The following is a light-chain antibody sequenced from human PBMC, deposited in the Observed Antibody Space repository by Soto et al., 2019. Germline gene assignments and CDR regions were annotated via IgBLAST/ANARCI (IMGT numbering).Light chain of an antibody. CDR1: QSVSSRS. CDR3: QQYAGSPRT. J-gene: IGKJ1*01. V-gene: IGKV3-20*01. CDR2: DAS. Sequence: ETVLTQSPGTLSLSPGERATLSCRASQSVSSRSLAWYQQKPGQAPRLLISDASNRAADIPDRFSGSGSGTDFTLTINRLEPEDFAVYYCQQYAGSPRTFGQGTKVEIK.